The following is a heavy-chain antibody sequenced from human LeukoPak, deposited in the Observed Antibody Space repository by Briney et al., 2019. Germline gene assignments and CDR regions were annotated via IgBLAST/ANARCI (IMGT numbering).Heavy chain of an antibody. D-gene: IGHD3-10*01. V-gene: IGHV4-39*07. J-gene: IGHJ4*02. CDR1: GDSFSSVTDY. CDR2: GDYSGGK. Sequence: PSETLSLTCTVSGDSFSSVTDYWAWIRQPPGKGLEWIASGDYSGGKYYNPSLESRVAISTDMSKSQISLKLTSVTGADTAVYYCARVLNPWFGEFAFDYWGQGTLVTVSS. CDR3: ARVLNPWFGEFAFDY.